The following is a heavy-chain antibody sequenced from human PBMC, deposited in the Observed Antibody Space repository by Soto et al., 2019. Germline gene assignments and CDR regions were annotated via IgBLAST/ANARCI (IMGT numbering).Heavy chain of an antibody. CDR2: IYYSGST. CDR3: ARDRQSYYDSSGYPQGFAY. D-gene: IGHD3-22*01. Sequence: QVQLQESGPGLVKPSQTLSLTCTVSGGSISSGGYYWSWIRQHPGKGLEWIGYIYYSGSTYYNPYLQCLVTISVGTSKHQFSLKLSSVTSADTVVYYCARDRQSYYDSSGYPQGFAYWGQGALVTVSS. CDR1: GGSISSGGYY. J-gene: IGHJ4*02. V-gene: IGHV4-31*01.